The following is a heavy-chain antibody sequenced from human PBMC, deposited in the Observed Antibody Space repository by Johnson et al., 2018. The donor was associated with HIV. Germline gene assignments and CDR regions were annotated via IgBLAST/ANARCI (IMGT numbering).Heavy chain of an antibody. CDR1: GFTFSSYW. D-gene: IGHD5-12*01. Sequence: EVQLVESGGGLVQPGGSLRLSCAASGFTFSSYWMHWVRQAPGKGLVWVSRINSDGSSTSYADSVKGRFTISRDNAKNTMYLQMNSLRAEDTAVYYCARDRRLADAFDIWGQGTMVTVSS. CDR3: ARDRRLADAFDI. CDR2: INSDGSST. J-gene: IGHJ3*02. V-gene: IGHV3-74*01.